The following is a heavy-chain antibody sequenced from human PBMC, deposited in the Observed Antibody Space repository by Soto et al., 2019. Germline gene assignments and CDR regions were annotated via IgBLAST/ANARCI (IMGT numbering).Heavy chain of an antibody. CDR2: ISSNGGST. CDR3: VRTPQSGWFASYYFDY. V-gene: IGHV3-64D*08. D-gene: IGHD6-19*01. J-gene: IGHJ4*02. CDR1: GFTFSSYA. Sequence: GGSLRLSCSASGFTFSSYAMHWVRQAPGKGLEYVSAISSNGGSTYYADSVKGRFTISRDNSKNTLYLQMSSLRAEDTAVYYCVRTPQSGWFASYYFDYWGQGTLVTVSS.